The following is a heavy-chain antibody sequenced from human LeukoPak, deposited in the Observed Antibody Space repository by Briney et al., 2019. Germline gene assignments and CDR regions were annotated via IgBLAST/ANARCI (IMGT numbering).Heavy chain of an antibody. Sequence: PSETLSLTCTVSGGSISSYYWSWIRQPPGKGLGWIGYIYNSGSTNYNPSLKSRVTISVDTSKNQFSLKLSSVTAADTAVYYCARLDYYDSSGYFDWGQGTLVTVSS. CDR1: GGSISSYY. CDR2: IYNSGST. CDR3: ARLDYYDSSGYFD. V-gene: IGHV4-59*01. J-gene: IGHJ4*02. D-gene: IGHD3-22*01.